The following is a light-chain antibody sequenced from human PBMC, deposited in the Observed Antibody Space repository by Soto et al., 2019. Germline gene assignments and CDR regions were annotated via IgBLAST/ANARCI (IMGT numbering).Light chain of an antibody. CDR3: QQYGSSPPIT. CDR2: GAS. V-gene: IGKV3-20*01. J-gene: IGKJ5*01. CDR1: QSVSSTY. Sequence: EIVLTQSPGTLSLSPGERATLSCRASQSVSSTYLAWYQQKPGQAPRLLIYGASSRATGIPDRFIGSGSGTDFTLTISRLEPEDFAVYYCQQYGSSPPITFSQGTRLEIK.